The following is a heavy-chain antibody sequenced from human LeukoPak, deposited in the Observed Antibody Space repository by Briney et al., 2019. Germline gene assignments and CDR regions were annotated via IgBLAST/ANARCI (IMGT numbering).Heavy chain of an antibody. D-gene: IGHD6-6*01. J-gene: IGHJ4*02. V-gene: IGHV3-23*01. CDR3: AKFGAALPQKRLGTNTFDY. CDR1: GFTFSNYA. Sequence: GGSLRLSCAASGFTFSNYAMSWVRQAPGKGLEWVSAISGSAGSTYYADSVKGRFTISRDNSKNTLYLQMNSLRAEDTAVYYCAKFGAALPQKRLGTNTFDYWGQGTLVTVSS. CDR2: ISGSAGST.